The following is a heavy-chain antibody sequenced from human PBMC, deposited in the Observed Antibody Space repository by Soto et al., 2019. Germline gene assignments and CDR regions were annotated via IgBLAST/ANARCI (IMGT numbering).Heavy chain of an antibody. Sequence: PGGSLRLACSSAGVNFNHHVINWVRQAPGRGLEWVASISNSDDVGFYADSVRGRFSVTRDRSSSTLYLQMDYVQVEDTAIYYCAKTVGATKLEDYWGQGTLVTVPS. CDR3: AKTVGATKLEDY. J-gene: IGHJ4*02. V-gene: IGHV3-23*01. D-gene: IGHD1-26*01. CDR2: ISNSDDVG. CDR1: GVNFNHHV.